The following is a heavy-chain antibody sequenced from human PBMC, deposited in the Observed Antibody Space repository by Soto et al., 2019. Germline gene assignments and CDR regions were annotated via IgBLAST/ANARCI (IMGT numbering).Heavy chain of an antibody. V-gene: IGHV1-69*01. CDR3: AMTYYDYVRGSYRPRGLYYFDY. Sequence: SVKVSCKASGGTFSSYAISWVRQAPGQGLEWMGGIIPIFGTANYAQKFQGRVTITADESTSTAYMELSSLRSEDTAVYYCAMTYYDYVRGSYRPRGLYYFDYWGQGTLVTVSS. CDR1: GGTFSSYA. J-gene: IGHJ4*02. D-gene: IGHD3-16*02. CDR2: IIPIFGTA.